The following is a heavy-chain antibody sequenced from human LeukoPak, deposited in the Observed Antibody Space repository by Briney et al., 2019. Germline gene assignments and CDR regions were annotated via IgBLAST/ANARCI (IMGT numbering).Heavy chain of an antibody. V-gene: IGHV3-23*01. CDR3: AKGRTVLNDALDV. J-gene: IGHJ3*01. CDR2: ISGSGGTT. CDR1: GFSFSNYA. D-gene: IGHD4-11*01. Sequence: GGSLRLSCAAYGFSFSNYAISWVRQAPGKGLEWVSVISGSGGTTFYADPVKGRFTIYRDNSNNTLYLQMNSLRVGDTAVYYCAKGRTVLNDALDVWGQGTMVTVSS.